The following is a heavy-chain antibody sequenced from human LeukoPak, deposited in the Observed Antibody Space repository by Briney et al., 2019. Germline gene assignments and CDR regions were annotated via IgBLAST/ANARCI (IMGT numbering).Heavy chain of an antibody. D-gene: IGHD2-21*02. CDR1: GGSFSGYY. V-gene: IGHV4-34*01. J-gene: IGHJ3*02. CDR2: INHSGST. Sequence: SETLSLTCAVYGGSFSGYYWSWIRQPPGKGLEWIGEINHSGSTNYNPSLKSRVTISVDTSKNQFSLKLSSVTAADTAVYYCARADIRSDCRAFDIRGQGTMVTVSS. CDR3: ARADIRSDCRAFDI.